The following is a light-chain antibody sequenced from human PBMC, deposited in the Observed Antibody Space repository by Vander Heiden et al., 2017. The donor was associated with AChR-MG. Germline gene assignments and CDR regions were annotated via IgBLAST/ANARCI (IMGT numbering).Light chain of an antibody. Sequence: QLVLTQPPSASPSLGASVKPTRTLRSGPRSYANTWHQQQPEKGPRYVMKLNSDGSHSKGDGIPDRFSGCSSGTERYLTSSSLQSEDEADYYCQTWGTGIRVFGGGTKLTVL. CDR3: QTWGTGIRV. CDR1: SGPRSYA. CDR2: LNSDGSH. V-gene: IGLV4-69*01. J-gene: IGLJ3*02.